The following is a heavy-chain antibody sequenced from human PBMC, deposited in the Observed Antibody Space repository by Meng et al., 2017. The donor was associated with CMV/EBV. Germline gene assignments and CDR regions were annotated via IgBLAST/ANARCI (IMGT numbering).Heavy chain of an antibody. J-gene: IGHJ5*01. V-gene: IGHV4-39*07. D-gene: IGHD3-3*01. CDR2: IYYRGST. Sequence: SETLSLTCAVSGDSIGTNSYYWGWIRQPPGTGLEWIGSIYYRGSTYYNPSLKSRLTISLDASKNQFSLKLNSVTAANTAVYYCARDPTWSGWYDSWGQGTLVTVSS. CDR3: ARDPTWSGWYDS. CDR1: GDSIGTNSYY.